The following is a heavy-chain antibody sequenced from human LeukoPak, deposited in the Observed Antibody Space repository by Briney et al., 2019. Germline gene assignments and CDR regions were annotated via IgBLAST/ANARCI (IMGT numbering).Heavy chain of an antibody. V-gene: IGHV1-58*02. Sequence: GASVKVSCKASGFTFTSSAMQWVRQARGQRLEWIGWIVVGSGNTNYAQKFQERVTITRDMSTSTAYMELSSLRSEDTAVYYCAATLLWFGERDDAFDIWGQGTMVTVSS. CDR2: IVVGSGNT. D-gene: IGHD3-10*01. CDR1: GFTFTSSA. CDR3: AATLLWFGERDDAFDI. J-gene: IGHJ3*02.